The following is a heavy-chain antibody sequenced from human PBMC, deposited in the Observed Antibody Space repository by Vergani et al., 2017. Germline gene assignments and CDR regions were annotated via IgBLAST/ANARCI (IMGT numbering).Heavy chain of an antibody. CDR3: ARSYYDFWGGSVDY. D-gene: IGHD3-3*01. CDR2: IYWNDDK. CDR1: GFSLSTSGVG. V-gene: IGHV2-5*01. J-gene: IGHJ4*02. Sequence: QITLKESGPTLVKPTQTLTLTCTFSGFSLSTSGVGVGWIRQPPGKALEWLALIYWNDDKRYSPSLKSRLTITKDTSKNQVVLTMTNMDPVDTATYYCARSYYDFWGGSVDYCGQGTLVTVSS.